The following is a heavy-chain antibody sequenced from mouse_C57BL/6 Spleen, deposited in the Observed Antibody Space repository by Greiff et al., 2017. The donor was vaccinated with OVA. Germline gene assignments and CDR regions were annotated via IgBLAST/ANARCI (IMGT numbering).Heavy chain of an antibody. CDR1: GYTFTTYP. CDR3: ARGGLRGGYFDV. CDR2: FHPYNDDT. V-gene: IGHV1-47*01. D-gene: IGHD2-4*01. J-gene: IGHJ1*03. Sequence: VKLMESGAELVKPGASVKMSCKASGYTFTTYPIEWMKQNHGKSLEWIGNFHPYNDDTKYNEKFKGKATLTVEKSSSTVYLELSRLTSDDSAVYYCARGGLRGGYFDVWGTGTTVTVSS.